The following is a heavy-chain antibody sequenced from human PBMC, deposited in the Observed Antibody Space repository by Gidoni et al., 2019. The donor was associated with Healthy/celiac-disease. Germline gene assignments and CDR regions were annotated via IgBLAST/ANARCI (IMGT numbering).Heavy chain of an antibody. Sequence: QVQLQESGPGLVKPSETLSLTCTVSGGSISSYYWSWIRQPPGKGLEWIGYIYHSGSTNYNPSLKSRVTISVDTSKNQFSLKLSSVTAADTAVYYCARGVVPAANDYYYYMDVWGKGTTVTVSS. V-gene: IGHV4-59*01. CDR3: ARGVVPAANDYYYYMDV. J-gene: IGHJ6*03. CDR2: IYHSGST. D-gene: IGHD2-2*01. CDR1: GGSISSYY.